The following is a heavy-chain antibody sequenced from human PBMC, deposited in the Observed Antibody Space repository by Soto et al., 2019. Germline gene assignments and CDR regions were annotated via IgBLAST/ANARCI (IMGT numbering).Heavy chain of an antibody. Sequence: EVQLVESGGGLVKPGGSLRLSCAASGFTFSSYSMNWVRQAPGKGLEWVSLISSSGSYIYYADSAKGRFTISRDNAKNSLFLQMNSLRAEDTAVYYCARDSGTYYDFLTGYRGTPDWWGQGTLVTVSS. J-gene: IGHJ4*02. CDR3: ARDSGTYYDFLTGYRGTPDW. CDR2: ISSSGSYI. D-gene: IGHD3-9*01. CDR1: GFTFSSYS. V-gene: IGHV3-21*01.